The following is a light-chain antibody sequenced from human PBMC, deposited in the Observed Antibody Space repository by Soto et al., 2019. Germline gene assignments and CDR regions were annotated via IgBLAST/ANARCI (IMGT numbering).Light chain of an antibody. CDR2: GAS. CDR1: QSVSSSH. CDR3: QQYGSSPSRT. J-gene: IGKJ2*01. V-gene: IGKV3-20*01. Sequence: EIVLTQSPGTLSLSPGERATLSCRASQSVSSSHLAWYQQKPGQAPRLLIYGASSRATGIPDRFSGSGSGTDFTLTISRLEPEDFAVYYCQQYGSSPSRTFGQGTKLEIK.